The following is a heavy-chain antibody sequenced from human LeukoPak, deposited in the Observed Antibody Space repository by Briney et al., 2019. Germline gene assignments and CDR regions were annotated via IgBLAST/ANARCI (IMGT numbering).Heavy chain of an antibody. CDR3: ASKGLQWELRDAFDI. CDR1: GGSVSSYY. V-gene: IGHV4-34*01. Sequence: SETLSLTCSVSGGSVSSYYWSWIRQPPGKGLEWIGEIRHTGSTNYNPSLESRVTISIDTSKRHFSLKLTSVTAADTAVYYCASKGLQWELRDAFDIWGQGTMVTVSS. CDR2: IRHTGST. D-gene: IGHD1-26*01. J-gene: IGHJ3*02.